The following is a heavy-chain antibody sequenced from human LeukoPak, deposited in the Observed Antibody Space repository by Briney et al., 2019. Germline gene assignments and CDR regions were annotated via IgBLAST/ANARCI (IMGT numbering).Heavy chain of an antibody. Sequence: ASVKVSCKASGYTFTGYYMHWVRQAPGQGPEWMGWINPNSGGTNYAQKFQGRVTMTRDTSISTAYMELSRLRSDDTAVYYCARDYYGSGSYYLPDYWGQGTLVTVSS. CDR1: GYTFTGYY. CDR3: ARDYYGSGSYYLPDY. D-gene: IGHD3-10*01. V-gene: IGHV1-2*02. J-gene: IGHJ4*02. CDR2: INPNSGGT.